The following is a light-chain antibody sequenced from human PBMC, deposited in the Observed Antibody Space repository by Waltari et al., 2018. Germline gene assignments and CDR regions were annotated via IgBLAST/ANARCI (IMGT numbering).Light chain of an antibody. V-gene: IGKV1-39*01. CDR3: QQSYSTPYT. J-gene: IGKJ2*01. CDR1: QNIRNF. Sequence: DIQMTQSPSSLSASVGDRVTITCRASQNIRNFLNWYQQKPGKAPRLLNYAATTLQTGVPARFSGNRSGTDFTLTIRDLQPEDFATYSCQQSYSTPYTFGQGTKMEI. CDR2: AAT.